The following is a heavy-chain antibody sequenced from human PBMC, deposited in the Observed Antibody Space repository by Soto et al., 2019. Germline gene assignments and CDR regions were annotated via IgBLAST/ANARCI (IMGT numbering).Heavy chain of an antibody. Sequence: GESLKISCAASGFTFSSYAMHWVRQAPGKGLEWVAVISYDGSNKYYADSVKGRFTISRDNSKNTLYLQMNSLRAEDTAVYYCARDRYITMKGEYGMDVWGQGTTVTVSS. CDR1: GFTFSSYA. CDR3: ARDRYITMKGEYGMDV. CDR2: ISYDGSNK. J-gene: IGHJ6*02. V-gene: IGHV3-30-3*01. D-gene: IGHD3-22*01.